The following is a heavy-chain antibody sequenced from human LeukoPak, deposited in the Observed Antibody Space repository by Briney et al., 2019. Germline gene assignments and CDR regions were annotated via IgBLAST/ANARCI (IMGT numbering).Heavy chain of an antibody. Sequence: GGSLRLSCAASGFIFRNYGMNWVRQAPGKGLEWVANINQDVSEINYVDSVKGRFTISRDNGKNSLYLQMNSLRAEDTAVYYCARDLRTDSSFSPFDYWGQGTLVTVSS. CDR2: INQDVSEI. V-gene: IGHV3-7*01. CDR1: GFIFRNYG. D-gene: IGHD3/OR15-3a*01. J-gene: IGHJ4*02. CDR3: ARDLRTDSSFSPFDY.